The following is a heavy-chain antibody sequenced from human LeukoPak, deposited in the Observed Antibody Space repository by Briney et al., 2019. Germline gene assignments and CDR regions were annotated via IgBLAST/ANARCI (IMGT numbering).Heavy chain of an antibody. V-gene: IGHV1-69*05. J-gene: IGHJ3*02. Sequence: SVKASCKASGGTFSSYAISWVRQAPGQGLEWMGGIIPIFVTANYAQKFQGRVTITTNESTSTAYMELSSLRSEDTAVYYCARAGIVGATTGVAFDIWGQGTMVTVSS. CDR2: IIPIFVTA. D-gene: IGHD1-26*01. CDR1: GGTFSSYA. CDR3: ARAGIVGATTGVAFDI.